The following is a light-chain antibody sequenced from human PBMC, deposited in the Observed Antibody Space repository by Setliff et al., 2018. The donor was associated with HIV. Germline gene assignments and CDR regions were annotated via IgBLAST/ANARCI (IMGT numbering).Light chain of an antibody. CDR3: CSYAGSSTYV. CDR1: SSDVGSYNL. J-gene: IGLJ1*01. CDR2: EVS. V-gene: IGLV2-23*02. Sequence: ALTQPASVSGSPGQSITLSCTGTSSDVGSYNLVSWYQHHPGKAPKLMIYEVSKRPSGVSNRFSGSKSGNTASLTISGLQAEDEADYYCCSYAGSSTYVFGTGTKVTV.